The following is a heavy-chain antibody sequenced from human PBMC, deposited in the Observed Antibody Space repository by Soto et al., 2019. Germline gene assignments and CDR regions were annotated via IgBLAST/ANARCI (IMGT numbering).Heavy chain of an antibody. Sequence: GGSLRLSCSASGFTFSSYAMHWVRQAPGKGLEYVSAISSNGGSTYYADSVKGRFTISRDNSKNTLYLQMNSLRAEDTAVYYCAKTALVGEWSHYYYYYYMDVWGKGTTVTVSS. CDR1: GFTFSSYA. CDR2: ISSNGGST. D-gene: IGHD3-3*01. CDR3: AKTALVGEWSHYYYYYYMDV. V-gene: IGHV3-64*04. J-gene: IGHJ6*03.